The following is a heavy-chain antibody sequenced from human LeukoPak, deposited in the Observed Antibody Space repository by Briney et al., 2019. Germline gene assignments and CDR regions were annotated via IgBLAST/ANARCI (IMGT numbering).Heavy chain of an antibody. J-gene: IGHJ4*02. CDR3: ARQGTIVAGTLGTTFDY. Sequence: GESLKISCKASGYSFTNYWIGWVRQMPGKGLELMGITYPGDSDTKYSPSFQGQVTISADKSINPAYLQWSSLRASDTAMYYCARQGTIVAGTLGTTFDYWGQGTLVTVSS. CDR2: TYPGDSDT. V-gene: IGHV5-51*01. D-gene: IGHD5-12*01. CDR1: GYSFTNYW.